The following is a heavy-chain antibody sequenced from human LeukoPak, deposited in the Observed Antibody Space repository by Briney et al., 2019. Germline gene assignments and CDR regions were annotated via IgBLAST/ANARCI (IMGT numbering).Heavy chain of an antibody. CDR1: GGTFSSYA. J-gene: IGHJ4*02. V-gene: IGHV1-69*05. CDR3: AREGIAAAGRRTLDY. Sequence: SVKVSCKASGGTFSSYATSWVRRAPGQGLEWMGRIIPIFGTANYAQKFQGRVTITTDESTSTAYMELSSLRSEDTAVYYCAREGIAAAGRRTLDYWGQGTLVTVS. D-gene: IGHD6-13*01. CDR2: IIPIFGTA.